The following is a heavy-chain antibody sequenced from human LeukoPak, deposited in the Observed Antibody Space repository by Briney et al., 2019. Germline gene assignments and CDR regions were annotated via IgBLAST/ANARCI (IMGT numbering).Heavy chain of an antibody. D-gene: IGHD3-10*01. CDR3: ATYASGSFYKVDY. CDR1: EYSFSSYW. V-gene: IGHV5-51*01. J-gene: IGHJ4*02. Sequence: GESLKISCKGSEYSFSSYWIGWVRQMPGKGLEWMGIVYPGDSDTRYSPSFQGQVTISADKSISTAYLQWSSLKASDTAIYYCATYASGSFYKVDYWGQGTLVTVSS. CDR2: VYPGDSDT.